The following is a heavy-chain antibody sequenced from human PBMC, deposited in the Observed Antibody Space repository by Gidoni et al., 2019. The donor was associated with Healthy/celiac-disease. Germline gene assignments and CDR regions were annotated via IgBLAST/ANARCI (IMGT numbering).Heavy chain of an antibody. CDR1: GFTFSSYA. CDR3: ARDARRYFDY. V-gene: IGHV3-30*04. J-gene: IGHJ4*02. Sequence: QVQLVESGGGVVQPGRSLRLSCAASGFTFSSYARHWVRQAPGKGLEWVAVISYDGSNKYYADSVKGRFTISRDNSKNTLYLQMNSLRAEDTAVYYCARDARRYFDYWGQGTLVTVSS. CDR2: ISYDGSNK.